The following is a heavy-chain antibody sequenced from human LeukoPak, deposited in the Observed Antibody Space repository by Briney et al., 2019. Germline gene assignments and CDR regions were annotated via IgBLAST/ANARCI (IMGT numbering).Heavy chain of an antibody. J-gene: IGHJ3*02. CDR1: GFTFSSYA. D-gene: IGHD2-2*01. V-gene: IGHV3-30-3*01. Sequence: GGSLRLSCAASGFTFSSYAMHWVRQAPGKGLEWVAVISYDGSNKYYADSVKGRFTISRDISKNTLYLQMNSLRAEDTAVYYCARDFRRGAIARYAFDIWGQGTMVTVSS. CDR3: ARDFRRGAIARYAFDI. CDR2: ISYDGSNK.